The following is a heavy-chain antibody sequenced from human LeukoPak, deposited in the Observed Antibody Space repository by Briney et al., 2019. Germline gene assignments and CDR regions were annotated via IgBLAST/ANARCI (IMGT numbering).Heavy chain of an antibody. CDR3: ARATRITIFGVVTQKSFDP. CDR2: INPNSGGT. V-gene: IGHV1-2*02. Sequence: ASVKVSCKASGYTFTDYYMHWVRQAPGQGLEWMGWINPNSGGTNYAQKFQGRVTMTRDTSISTAYMELSRLRSDDTAVYYCARATRITIFGVVTQKSFDPWGQGTLVTVSS. J-gene: IGHJ5*02. CDR1: GYTFTDYY. D-gene: IGHD3-3*01.